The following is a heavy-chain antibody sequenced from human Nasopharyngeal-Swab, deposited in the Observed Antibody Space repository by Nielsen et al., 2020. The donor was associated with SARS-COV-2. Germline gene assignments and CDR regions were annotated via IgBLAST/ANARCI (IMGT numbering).Heavy chain of an antibody. CDR3: ARGTPGIPGVDY. V-gene: IGHV3-64*02. J-gene: IGHJ4*02. CDR2: VSGDGVTT. Sequence: VRQAPGKGLEYLSAVSGDGVTTHYADSLKGRFTISRDNSKNTVYLQLRSLTAEDMAVYFCARGTPGIPGVDYWGQGTLVTVSS. D-gene: IGHD2-8*02.